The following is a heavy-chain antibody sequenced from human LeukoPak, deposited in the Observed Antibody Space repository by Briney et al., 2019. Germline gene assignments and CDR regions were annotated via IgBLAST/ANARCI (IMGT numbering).Heavy chain of an antibody. J-gene: IGHJ5*02. D-gene: IGHD6-13*01. V-gene: IGHV1-2*02. CDR1: GYTFTGYY. Sequence: ASVKVSCKASGYTFTGYYMHWVRQAPGQGLEWMGWINPNSGGTNYAQKFQGRVTMTRDTSISTAYMELSRLRSDDTAVYYCARGTGQQLGYLGFDPWGQGTLVTVSS. CDR2: INPNSGGT. CDR3: ARGTGQQLGYLGFDP.